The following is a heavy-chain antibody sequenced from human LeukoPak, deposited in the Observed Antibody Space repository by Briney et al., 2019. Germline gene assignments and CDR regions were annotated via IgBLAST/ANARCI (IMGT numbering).Heavy chain of an antibody. CDR3: ASLRLVDF. CDR1: GYTFTNYY. Sequence: SVTVSCKASGYTFTNYYVHWVRLAPGQGLEWMGWINANSGATNYAQKFQGRVTMTRGTSISTAYMELSRLTSDDTAVYYCASLRLVDFWGQGTLIPVSS. V-gene: IGHV1-2*02. J-gene: IGHJ4*02. D-gene: IGHD3-3*01. CDR2: INANSGAT.